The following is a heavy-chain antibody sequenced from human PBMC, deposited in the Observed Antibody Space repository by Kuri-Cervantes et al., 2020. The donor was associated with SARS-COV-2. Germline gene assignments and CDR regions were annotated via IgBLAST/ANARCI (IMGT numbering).Heavy chain of an antibody. CDR3: ATDRVQVFWSGYYTGIFHY. CDR2: IIPIFGTA. D-gene: IGHD3-3*01. J-gene: IGHJ4*02. Sequence: SVKVSCKASGGTFSSYAISWVRQAPGQGLEWMGGIIPIFGTANYAQKFQGRVTMTEDTSTDTAYMELSSLRSEDTAVYYCATDRVQVFWSGYYTGIFHYWGQGTLVTVSS. V-gene: IGHV1-69*06. CDR1: GGTFSSYA.